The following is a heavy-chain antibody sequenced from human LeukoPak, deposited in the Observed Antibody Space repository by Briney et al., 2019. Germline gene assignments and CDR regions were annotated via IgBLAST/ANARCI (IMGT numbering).Heavy chain of an antibody. J-gene: IGHJ4*02. Sequence: PSETLSPTCTVSGGSINNYYWSWIRQPPGKGLEWIGYIYSSGSTNYNPSLKSRVTISVDTSKNQFSLKLSSVTAADTAVYYCAREYSYGHGLDYWGQGTLVTVSS. V-gene: IGHV4-59*01. D-gene: IGHD5-18*01. CDR3: AREYSYGHGLDY. CDR1: GGSINNYY. CDR2: IYSSGST.